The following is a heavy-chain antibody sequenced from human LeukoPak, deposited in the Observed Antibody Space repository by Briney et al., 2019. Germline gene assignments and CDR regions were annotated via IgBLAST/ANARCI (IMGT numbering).Heavy chain of an antibody. J-gene: IGHJ5*02. Sequence: ASVKVSCKASGYALSVYDINWVRQAPGQGLEYMGWINPNSLIPGYARKFRGRVTLTMDTSIRTAYMELSGLTYDDTAIYYCARVKPVPTVSFDPWGQGTLVTVSS. V-gene: IGHV1-8*01. CDR2: INPNSLIP. CDR3: ARVKPVPTVSFDP. CDR1: GYALSVYD. D-gene: IGHD4-17*01.